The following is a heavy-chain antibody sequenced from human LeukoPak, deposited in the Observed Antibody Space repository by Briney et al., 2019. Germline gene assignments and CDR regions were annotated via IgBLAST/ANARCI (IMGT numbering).Heavy chain of an antibody. CDR1: GFTFSSNY. CDR3: ARDADYGGSPDAFDV. V-gene: IGHV3-53*01. Sequence: GGSLRLSCAASGFTFSSNYTCWVCQAPGEGQRRVSIIYSGGTTYYADSVKGLFTISRDNSKNSLYLQMNSLRAEDTAVYYCARDADYGGSPDAFDVWGRGTIVTVSS. CDR2: IYSGGTT. D-gene: IGHD4-23*01. J-gene: IGHJ3*01.